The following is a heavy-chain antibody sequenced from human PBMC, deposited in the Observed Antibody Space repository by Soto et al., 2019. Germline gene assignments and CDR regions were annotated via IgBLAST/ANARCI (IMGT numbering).Heavy chain of an antibody. J-gene: IGHJ6*02. CDR1: GGTFSSYA. CDR3: ARGGYYYDSSGYNLYYYYGMDV. D-gene: IGHD3-22*01. V-gene: IGHV1-69*13. Sequence: GASVKVSCKASGGTFSSYAISWVRQAPGQGLEWMGGIIPIFGTANYAQTFQGRVTITADESTSTAYMELSSLRSDDTAVYYCARGGYYYDSSGYNLYYYYGMDVWGQGSTVTVSS. CDR2: IIPIFGTA.